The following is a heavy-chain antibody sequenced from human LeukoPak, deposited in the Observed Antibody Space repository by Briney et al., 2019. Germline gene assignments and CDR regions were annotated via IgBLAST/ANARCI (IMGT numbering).Heavy chain of an antibody. V-gene: IGHV3-30-3*01. CDR1: GFTFSSYA. CDR2: ISYDGSNK. CDR3: ARDGHYDILTGYFQD. D-gene: IGHD3-9*01. Sequence: RSLRLSCAASGFTFSSYAMHWVRQAPGKGLEWVAVISYDGSNKYYADSVKGRFTISRDNSKSTLYLQMNSLRAEDTAVYYCARDGHYDILTGYFQDWGQGTLVTVSS. J-gene: IGHJ1*01.